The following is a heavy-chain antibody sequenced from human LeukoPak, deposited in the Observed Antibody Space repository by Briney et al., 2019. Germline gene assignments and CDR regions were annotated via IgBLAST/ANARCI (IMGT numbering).Heavy chain of an antibody. CDR1: GYTFTGYY. CDR2: INPNSGGT. J-gene: IGHJ4*02. V-gene: IGHV1-2*02. Sequence: SVKVSCKASGYTFTGYYMHWVRQAPGQGLEWMGWINPNSGGTNYAQKFQGRVTMTRDTSISTAYMELSRLRSDDTAVYYCARSKRRFLEWLLYYFDYWGQGTLVTVSS. CDR3: ARSKRRFLEWLLYYFDY. D-gene: IGHD3-3*01.